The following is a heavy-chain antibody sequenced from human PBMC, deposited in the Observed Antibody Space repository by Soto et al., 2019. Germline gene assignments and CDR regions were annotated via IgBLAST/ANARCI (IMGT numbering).Heavy chain of an antibody. CDR1: GGSFSGYY. Sequence: KPSETLSLTCAVYGGSFSGYYWSWIRQPPGKGLEWIGEINHSGSTNYNPSLKSRVTISVDTSKNQFSLKLSSVTAADTAVYYCARVSGFPGYRYYYGMDVWGQGTTVTVSS. CDR3: ARVSGFPGYRYYYGMDV. CDR2: INHSGST. J-gene: IGHJ6*02. D-gene: IGHD6-13*01. V-gene: IGHV4-34*01.